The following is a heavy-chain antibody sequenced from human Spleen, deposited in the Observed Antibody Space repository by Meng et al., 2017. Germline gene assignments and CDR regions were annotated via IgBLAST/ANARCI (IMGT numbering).Heavy chain of an antibody. D-gene: IGHD6-13*01. Sequence: QVQLQQLGAGLLKPSETLSLTCAVSGGSFSGYYWSWIRQPPGKGLEWIGEINHSGNTNYNPSLKSRVTISVDTSKNQFSLKLSSVTAADTAVYYCARGGGDSWYIDYWGQGTLVTSPQ. CDR2: INHSGNT. V-gene: IGHV4-34*01. CDR1: GGSFSGYY. CDR3: ARGGGDSWYIDY. J-gene: IGHJ4*02.